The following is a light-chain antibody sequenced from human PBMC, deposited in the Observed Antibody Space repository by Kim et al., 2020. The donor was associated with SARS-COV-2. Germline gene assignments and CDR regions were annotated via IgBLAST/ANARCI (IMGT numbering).Light chain of an antibody. Sequence: EIVMTQSPATLSVSPGERATLSCMASQSVSSNLAWYQQKPGQALRLLIYGASTRATGIPARFSGSGSGTEFTLTISSLQSEDFAVYYCQQYNNWPPWTFGQGTKVDIK. CDR2: GAS. CDR3: QQYNNWPPWT. J-gene: IGKJ1*01. V-gene: IGKV3-15*01. CDR1: QSVSSN.